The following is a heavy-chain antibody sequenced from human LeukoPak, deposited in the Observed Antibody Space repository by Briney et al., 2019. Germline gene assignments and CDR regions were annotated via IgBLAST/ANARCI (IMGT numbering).Heavy chain of an antibody. CDR2: IYHGGTT. CDR1: GYSISSGYY. D-gene: IGHD3-16*02. V-gene: IGHV4-38-2*02. CDR3: ARYDVWGTYRAFDY. Sequence: SETLSLTCTVSGYSISSGYYWGWIRQPPGKGLEWIGNIYHGGTTYYNPSLKSRVTISVDTSKNQFSLKLPSVTAADTAVYYCARYDVWGTYRAFDYWGQGTLVTVSS. J-gene: IGHJ4*02.